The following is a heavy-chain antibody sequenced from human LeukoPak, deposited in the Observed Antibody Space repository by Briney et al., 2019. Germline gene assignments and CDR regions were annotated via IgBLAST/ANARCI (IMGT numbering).Heavy chain of an antibody. CDR2: IYTSGST. J-gene: IGHJ5*02. V-gene: IGHV4-4*07. D-gene: IGHD3-3*01. CDR1: GGSISSYY. Sequence: SETLSLTCTVSGGSISSYYWSWIRQPPGKGLEWIGRIYTSGSTNYNPSLKSRVTMSVDTSKNQFSLKLSSVTAADTAGYYCARDRSRSAIFGVVRGNWFDPWGQGTLVTVSS. CDR3: ARDRSRSAIFGVVRGNWFDP.